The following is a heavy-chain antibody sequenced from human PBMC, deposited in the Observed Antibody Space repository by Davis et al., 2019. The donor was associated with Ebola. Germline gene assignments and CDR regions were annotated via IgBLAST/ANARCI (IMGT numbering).Heavy chain of an antibody. CDR1: GYTFTSYA. V-gene: IGHV1-3*01. CDR3: ARGGFLDYDILTAYYPYDY. Sequence: ASVKVSCKASGYTFTSYAMHWVRQAPGQRLEWMGWINAGNGNTKYSQKFQGRVTITRDTSASTAYMELSSLRSDDTAVYYCARGGFLDYDILTAYYPYDYWGQGTLVTVSS. J-gene: IGHJ4*02. D-gene: IGHD3-9*01. CDR2: INAGNGNT.